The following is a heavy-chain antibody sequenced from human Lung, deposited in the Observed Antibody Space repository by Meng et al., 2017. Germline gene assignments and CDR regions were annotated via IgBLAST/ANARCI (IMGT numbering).Heavy chain of an antibody. CDR1: GGTFSSSA. J-gene: IGHJ4*02. CDR3: ARALGLTTMMTY. CDR2: IIPLFDTT. D-gene: IGHD3-22*01. Sequence: QGQLVPYGARVKEPGSSVTGSCKASGGTFSSSAISWVRQAPGQGLEWMGGIIPLFDTTHYAQNFQGRVSITADESTRTAYMELSSLRSEDTAVYYCARALGLTTMMTYWGQGTLVTVSS. V-gene: IGHV1-69*01.